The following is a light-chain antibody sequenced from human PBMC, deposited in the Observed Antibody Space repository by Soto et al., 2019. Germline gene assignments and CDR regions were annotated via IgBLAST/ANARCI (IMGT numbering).Light chain of an antibody. CDR2: GAS. Sequence: IVLTQSPGTLSLSPGERATLSCRASQSVSSSYLAWYQQKPGQAPRLLIYGASSRATGIPDRFSGSGSGTDFTLTISRLEPEDFAVYYCQKYSSSHGTCGPGTTGDIK. CDR1: QSVSSSY. V-gene: IGKV3-20*01. CDR3: QKYSSSHGT. J-gene: IGKJ1*01.